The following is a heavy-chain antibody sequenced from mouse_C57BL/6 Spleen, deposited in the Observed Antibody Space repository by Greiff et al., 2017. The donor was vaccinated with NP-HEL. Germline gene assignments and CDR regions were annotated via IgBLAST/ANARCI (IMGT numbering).Heavy chain of an antibody. CDR2: ISNFAYSI. J-gene: IGHJ4*01. Sequence: EVQVVESGGGLVQPGGSLKLSCAASGFTFSDYGMAWVRQAPRKGLEWVAFISNFAYSIYYADTVTGRFTISRENAKNTLYLEMSSLRSEDTAMYYCARQRDGAMDYWGQGTSVTVSS. CDR3: ARQRDGAMDY. V-gene: IGHV5-15*01. D-gene: IGHD2-3*01. CDR1: GFTFSDYG.